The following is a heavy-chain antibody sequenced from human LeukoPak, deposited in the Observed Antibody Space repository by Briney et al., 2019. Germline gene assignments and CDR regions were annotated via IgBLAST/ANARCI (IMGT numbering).Heavy chain of an antibody. J-gene: IGHJ4*02. CDR1: GFTFSSYA. CDR3: AKSKLRYFDQNYYFDY. Sequence: GGSLRLSCAASGFTFSSYAMHWVRQAPGKGLEWVAVISYDGSNKYYADSVKGRFTISRDNSKNTLYLQMNSLRAEDTAVYYCAKSKLRYFDQNYYFDYWGQGTLVTVSS. D-gene: IGHD3-9*01. CDR2: ISYDGSNK. V-gene: IGHV3-30*04.